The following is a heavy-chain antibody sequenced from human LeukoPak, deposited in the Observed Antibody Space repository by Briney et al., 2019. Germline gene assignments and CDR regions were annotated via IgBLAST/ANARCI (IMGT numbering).Heavy chain of an antibody. D-gene: IGHD4-17*01. Sequence: SETLSLTCTVSGGSISSYYWSWIRQPPGKGLEWIGYIYYSGSTNYNPSLKSRVTISVDTSKNQFSLKLSSVTPADTAVYYCARGDYGEYYFDXXGQGXXVTV. V-gene: IGHV4-59*01. CDR1: GGSISSYY. CDR3: ARGDYGEYYFDX. J-gene: IGHJ4*02. CDR2: IYYSGST.